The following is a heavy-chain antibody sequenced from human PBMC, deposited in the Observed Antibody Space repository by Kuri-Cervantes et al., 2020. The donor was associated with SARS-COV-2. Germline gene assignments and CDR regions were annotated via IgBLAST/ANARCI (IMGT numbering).Heavy chain of an antibody. CDR2: ISGSGGST. CDR3: AKTTMVQGVIISGWIDY. J-gene: IGHJ4*02. CDR1: GLTFSSYA. D-gene: IGHD3-10*01. Sequence: GEYLKISCAASGLTFSSYAMSWVRPAPGKGLECVPAISGSGGSTYYADSVKGRFTISRDNSKNTLYLKMNSLRAEDTAVYYCAKTTMVQGVIISGWIDYWGQGTLVTVSS. V-gene: IGHV3-23*01.